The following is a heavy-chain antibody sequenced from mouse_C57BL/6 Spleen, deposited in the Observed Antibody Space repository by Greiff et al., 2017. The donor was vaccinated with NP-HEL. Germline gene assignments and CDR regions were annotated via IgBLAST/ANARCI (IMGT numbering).Heavy chain of an antibody. D-gene: IGHD1-1*01. J-gene: IGHJ1*03. CDR3: ASSITTVVPSYWYFDV. Sequence: QFQLQQPGAELVMPGASVKLSCKASGYTFTSYWMHWVKQRPGQGLEWIGEIDPSDSYTNYNQKFKGKSTLTVDKSSSTAYMQLSSLTSEDSAVYYCASSITTVVPSYWYFDVWGTGTTVTVSS. CDR1: GYTFTSYW. CDR2: IDPSDSYT. V-gene: IGHV1-69*01.